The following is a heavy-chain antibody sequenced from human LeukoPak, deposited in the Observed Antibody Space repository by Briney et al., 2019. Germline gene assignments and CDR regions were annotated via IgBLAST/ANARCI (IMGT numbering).Heavy chain of an antibody. J-gene: IGHJ6*03. CDR2: IIPIFGTA. CDR3: ARTYHDILTGPAPTYYYMDV. D-gene: IGHD3-9*01. V-gene: IGHV1-69*05. Sequence: SVKVSCKASGGTFSSYAISWVRQAPGQGLEWMGGIIPIFGTANYAQKFQGRVTITTDESTSTAYMELSSLRSEDTAVYYCARTYHDILTGPAPTYYYMDVWGKGTTVTVSS. CDR1: GGTFSSYA.